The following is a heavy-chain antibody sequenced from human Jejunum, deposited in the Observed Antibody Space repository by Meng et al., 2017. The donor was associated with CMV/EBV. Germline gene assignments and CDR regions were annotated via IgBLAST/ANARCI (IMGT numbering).Heavy chain of an antibody. CDR2: IYRGDDK. CDR3: AHFVGGYYPSRPDY. V-gene: IGHV2-5*02. CDR1: GFSPSTSGEG. Sequence: QIHLKVSCPTLVKPTQTLTLTCSFSGFSPSTSGEGVGWIRQPPGKALEWLALIYRGDDKRYSPSLNSRLTIAKDTSKNEVVLTLTNMGPIDTGTYYCAHFVGGYYPSRPDYWGQGTLVTVSS. D-gene: IGHD1-26*01. J-gene: IGHJ4*02.